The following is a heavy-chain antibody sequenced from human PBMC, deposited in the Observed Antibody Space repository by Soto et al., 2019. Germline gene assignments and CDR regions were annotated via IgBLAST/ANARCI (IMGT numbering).Heavy chain of an antibody. CDR2: IKSKTDGGTT. J-gene: IGHJ4*02. CDR3: TTEDRIAVAGRSPVGEDY. CDR1: GFTFSNAW. D-gene: IGHD6-19*01. V-gene: IGHV3-15*07. Sequence: GGSLRLSCAASGFTFSNAWMNWVRQAPGKGLEWVGRIKSKTDGGTTDYAAPVKGRFTISRDDSKNTLYLQMNSLKTEDTAVYYCTTEDRIAVAGRSPVGEDYWGQGTLVTVSS.